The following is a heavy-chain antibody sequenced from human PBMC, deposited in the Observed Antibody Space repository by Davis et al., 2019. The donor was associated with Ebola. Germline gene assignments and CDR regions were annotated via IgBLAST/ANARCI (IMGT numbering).Heavy chain of an antibody. CDR2: IYYSGST. J-gene: IGHJ6*02. D-gene: IGHD6-6*01. Sequence: MPSETLSLTCTVSGGSISSYYWSWIRQPPGKGLEWIGYIYYSGSTNYNPSLKSRVTISVDKSKNQFSLKLSSVTAADTAVYYCATLSIAARQDYYGMDVWGQGTTVTVSS. CDR1: GGSISSYY. CDR3: ATLSIAARQDYYGMDV. V-gene: IGHV4-59*12.